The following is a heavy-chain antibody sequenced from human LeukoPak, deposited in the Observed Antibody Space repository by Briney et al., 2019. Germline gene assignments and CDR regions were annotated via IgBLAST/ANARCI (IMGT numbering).Heavy chain of an antibody. J-gene: IGHJ6*03. Sequence: SETLSLTCAVYGGSFSGYYWSWIRQPPGKGLEWIGEINHSGSTNYNPSLKSRVTISVDTSKNQFSLKLSSVTAADTAVYYCARGGYDYVWGSYQYYYYMDVWGKGTTVTVSS. D-gene: IGHD3-16*01. V-gene: IGHV4-34*01. CDR2: INHSGST. CDR1: GGSFSGYY. CDR3: ARGGYDYVWGSYQYYYYMDV.